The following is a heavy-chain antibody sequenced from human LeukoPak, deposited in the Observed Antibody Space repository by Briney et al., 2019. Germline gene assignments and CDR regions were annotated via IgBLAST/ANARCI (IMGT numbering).Heavy chain of an antibody. Sequence: SETLSLTCTVSGGSICGYYWSWIRQPGGKGPECMGRINTSGTSRYDSCVKSRVTMSVDTSKNQFSLKLTSVTAADTAVYYCERGRSASYDFNWFDSWGQETLVTVSS. CDR3: ERGRSASYDFNWFDS. V-gene: IGHV4-4*07. CDR2: INTSGTS. J-gene: IGHJ5*01. D-gene: IGHD2/OR15-2a*01. CDR1: GGSICGYY.